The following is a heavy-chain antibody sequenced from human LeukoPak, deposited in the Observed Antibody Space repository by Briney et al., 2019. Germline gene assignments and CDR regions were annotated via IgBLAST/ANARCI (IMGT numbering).Heavy chain of an antibody. CDR2: IWYDGSNK. Sequence: GGSLRLSCAASGFTFSSYGMHWVRQAPGKGLEWVAVIWYDGSNKYYADSVKGRFIISRDNSKNTLYLQMNSLRAEDTAVYYCARDGQTMVRGLDYWGQGTLVTVSS. CDR3: ARDGQTMVRGLDY. V-gene: IGHV3-33*01. D-gene: IGHD3-10*01. CDR1: GFTFSSYG. J-gene: IGHJ4*02.